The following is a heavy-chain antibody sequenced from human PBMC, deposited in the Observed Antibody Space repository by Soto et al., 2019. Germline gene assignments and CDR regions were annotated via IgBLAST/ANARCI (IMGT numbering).Heavy chain of an antibody. V-gene: IGHV3-30-3*01. CDR3: ARSRHGSGSYTHFYSGLDV. J-gene: IGHJ6*02. D-gene: IGHD3-10*01. Sequence: QVQLVESGGGVVQPGRSLRLACAASGFTFISYAMHWVRQAPGKGLEWVAVISFGGSTEYYADSGKGRCTIPRDNSQNTVYLQINSLRSEDTAVYYCARSRHGSGSYTHFYSGLDVWGQGTTVTVSS. CDR1: GFTFISYA. CDR2: ISFGGSTE.